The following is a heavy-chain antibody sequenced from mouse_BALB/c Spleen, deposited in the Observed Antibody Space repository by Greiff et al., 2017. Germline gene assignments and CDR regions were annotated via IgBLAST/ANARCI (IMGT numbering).Heavy chain of an antibody. CDR2: ISTYDGDA. J-gene: IGHJ3*01. CDR3: AQEYYGSSPGFAY. CDR1: GYTFTDYA. D-gene: IGHD1-1*01. V-gene: IGHV1S137*01. Sequence: VQLQQSGAELVRPGVSVKISCKGSGYTFTDYAMHWVKQSHAKSLEWIGVISTYDGDASYNEKFKGKTTMTVDKSSSTAYMELARLTSEDSAIYYCAQEYYGSSPGFAYWGQGTLVTVSA.